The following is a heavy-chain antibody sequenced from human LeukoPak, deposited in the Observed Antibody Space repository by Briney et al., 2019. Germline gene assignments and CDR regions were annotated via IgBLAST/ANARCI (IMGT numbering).Heavy chain of an antibody. CDR2: ISTSSSYI. V-gene: IGHV3-21*01. CDR3: ARDGVFRSSAPDY. CDR1: GFTLSTYN. J-gene: IGHJ4*02. Sequence: GGSLRLSCAASGFTLSTYNMKWVRQAPRKGLEWVSSISTSSSYIYYADSVKGRFTISRDNARNSLYLQMNSLRAEDTAVYYCARDGVFRSSAPDYWGQGTLVTVSS. D-gene: IGHD6-6*01.